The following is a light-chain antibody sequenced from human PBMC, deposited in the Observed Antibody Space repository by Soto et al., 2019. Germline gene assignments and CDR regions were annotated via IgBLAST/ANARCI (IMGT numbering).Light chain of an antibody. CDR1: QSISSW. Sequence: DIQMTQSPSTVSASVGDRVTITCRASQSISSWLAWYQQKPGKAPKLLIYKASSLESGVPSRFSGSGSGTEFTLTISSLQPADFAAYYSQQYNSYPWTFGQGTKVEIK. CDR2: KAS. V-gene: IGKV1-5*03. CDR3: QQYNSYPWT. J-gene: IGKJ1*01.